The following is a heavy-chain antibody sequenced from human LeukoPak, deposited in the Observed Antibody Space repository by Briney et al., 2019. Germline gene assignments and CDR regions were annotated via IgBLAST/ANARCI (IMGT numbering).Heavy chain of an antibody. Sequence: GGSLRLSCAASGFTFSDYYMSWIRQAPGKGLEWVSYISSSGSTIYYADSVKGRFTISRDNAKNSLYLQMNSLRAEDTAVYYCARAVDCSSTSCPYGMDVWGQGTTVTVSS. CDR2: ISSSGSTI. D-gene: IGHD2-2*01. CDR3: ARAVDCSSTSCPYGMDV. V-gene: IGHV3-11*04. J-gene: IGHJ6*02. CDR1: GFTFSDYY.